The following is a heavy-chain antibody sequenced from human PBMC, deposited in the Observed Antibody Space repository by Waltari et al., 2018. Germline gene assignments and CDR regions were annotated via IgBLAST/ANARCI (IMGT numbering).Heavy chain of an antibody. CDR3: AKYDLLTDHGSTHYYFDY. CDR2: IKEDGSIK. V-gene: IGHV3-7*01. D-gene: IGHD3-9*01. Sequence: EVQLVESGGGLVQPGGSLRLSCVASGVTFRNYWMSWVAQAPGKGLEWVANIKEDGSIKNYVDSVKGRFTISRDNAQKSLYLQLSSLRVEDTARYYCAKYDLLTDHGSTHYYFDYWGQGALVTVSS. CDR1: GVTFRNYW. J-gene: IGHJ4*02.